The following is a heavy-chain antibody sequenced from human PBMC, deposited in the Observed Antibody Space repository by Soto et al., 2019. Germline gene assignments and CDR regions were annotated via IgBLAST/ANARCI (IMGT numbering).Heavy chain of an antibody. CDR2: IFSNDEK. D-gene: IGHD2-2*01. CDR1: GFSLSTARMG. V-gene: IGHV2-26*03. CDR3: ARIHCSSTSCSGYYYYGMDV. J-gene: IGHJ6*04. Sequence: QVTLRESGPVLVKPTETLTLTCTISGFSLSTARMGVSWISQPPGKALEWLAHIFSNDEKSYGTSLKSRLTISQDTAKSQVVLAMNNMDPVDTGTYYCARIHCSSTSCSGYYYYGMDVWVEGTTVTVAS.